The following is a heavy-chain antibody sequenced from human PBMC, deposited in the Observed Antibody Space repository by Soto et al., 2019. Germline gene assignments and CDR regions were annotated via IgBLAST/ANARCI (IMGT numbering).Heavy chain of an antibody. J-gene: IGHJ4*02. CDR2: IYYSGST. CDR3: ARDRAAGTTPIDY. V-gene: IGHV4-59*01. CDR1: GGCISSYY. D-gene: IGHD6-13*01. Sequence: QVQLQESGPGVVKPSETLSLTCTVSGGCISSYYWSWIRQPPGKGLEWIGYIYYSGSTNYNPSLKSRVTISVDTSKNQFSLKLSSVTAADTAVYYCARDRAAGTTPIDYWGQGTLVTVSS.